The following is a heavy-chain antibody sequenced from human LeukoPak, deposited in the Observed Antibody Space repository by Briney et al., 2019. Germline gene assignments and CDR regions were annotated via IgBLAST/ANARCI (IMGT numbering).Heavy chain of an antibody. CDR1: GGSISSSSYY. Sequence: SETLSLTCTVSGGSISSSSYYWGWIRQPPGKGLEWIGSIYYSGSTNYSPSLKSRVTISVDTSKNQFSLKLSSVTAADTAVYYCARGRYTIFGVVNPPGYWGQGTLVTVSS. D-gene: IGHD3-3*01. CDR2: IYYSGST. CDR3: ARGRYTIFGVVNPPGY. V-gene: IGHV4-39*07. J-gene: IGHJ4*02.